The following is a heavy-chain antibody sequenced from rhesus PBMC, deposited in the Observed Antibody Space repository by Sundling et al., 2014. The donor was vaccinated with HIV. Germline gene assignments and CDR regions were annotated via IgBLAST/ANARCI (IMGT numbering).Heavy chain of an antibody. J-gene: IGHJ4*01. V-gene: IGHV4-80*01. CDR2: INGNSGST. CDR3: ARAAIGVVELTAPLRSFDY. D-gene: IGHD2-15*01. Sequence: QVQLQESGPGLVKPSETLSLTCTVSGASISLYWWSWTRQPPGKGLVWIGEINGNSGSTNYNPSLKSRVTISADTSKNQFSLKLNSVTAADTAVYYCARAAIGVVELTAPLRSFDYWGQGVLVTVSS. CDR1: GASISLYW.